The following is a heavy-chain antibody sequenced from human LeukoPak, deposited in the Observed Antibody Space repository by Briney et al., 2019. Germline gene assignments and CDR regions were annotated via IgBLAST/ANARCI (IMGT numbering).Heavy chain of an antibody. CDR3: ARLGDYYDSKRRPVRHFDY. CDR2: IYPCDSDT. CDR1: GYSFTSYW. V-gene: IGHV5-51*01. J-gene: IGHJ4*02. D-gene: IGHD3-22*01. Sequence: GESLKISCKGSGYSFTSYWIGWVGPIPGKGLGWMGIIYPCDSDTRYSPSFQGQVTISADKSISTAYLQWSSLKASDTAMYYCARLGDYYDSKRRPVRHFDYWGQGTLVTVSS.